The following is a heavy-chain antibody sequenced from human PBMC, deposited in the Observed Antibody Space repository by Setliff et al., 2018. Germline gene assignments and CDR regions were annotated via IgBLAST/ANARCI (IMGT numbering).Heavy chain of an antibody. CDR1: EGTFSSSS. V-gene: IGHV1-69*13. J-gene: IGHJ3*01. CDR2: IVPVLNTV. D-gene: IGHD1-7*01. CDR3: AREPGTYMVNDGFDV. Sequence: GASVKVSCRTSEGTFSSSSINWVRQAPGLGLEWMGAIVPVLNTVNYAPNFQGRVTITADDSTNTVHMELSSLTSADTAVYFCAREPGTYMVNDGFDVWGQGTVVTVS.